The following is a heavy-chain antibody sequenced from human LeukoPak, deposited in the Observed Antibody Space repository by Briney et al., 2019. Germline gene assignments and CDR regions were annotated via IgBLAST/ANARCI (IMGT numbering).Heavy chain of an antibody. V-gene: IGHV4-34*01. CDR3: ARGVRIADY. J-gene: IGHJ4*02. Sequence: SETLSLTCAVYGGSFSSYYWSWIRQSPGRGLEWIGEINHSGSTYYNPSLKSRVTISEDTSKNQFSLKLSSVTASDAAVYYCARGVRIADYWGQGTLVTVSS. CDR1: GGSFSSYY. D-gene: IGHD6-13*01. CDR2: INHSGST.